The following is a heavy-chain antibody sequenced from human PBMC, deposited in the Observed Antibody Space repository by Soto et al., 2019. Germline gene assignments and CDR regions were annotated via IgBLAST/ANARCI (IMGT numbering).Heavy chain of an antibody. CDR1: GGSISSGGYY. D-gene: IGHD6-6*01. Sequence: SETLSLTCTVSGGSISSGGYYWSWIRQHPGKGLEWIGSIYYDGSAYYNPSLKSRVTISVDTSKNQFSLKLSSVTAADTAVYYCARSSIAPRLFMYPFDYWGQGTLVTVSS. V-gene: IGHV4-39*01. CDR3: ARSSIAPRLFMYPFDY. J-gene: IGHJ4*02. CDR2: IYYDGSA.